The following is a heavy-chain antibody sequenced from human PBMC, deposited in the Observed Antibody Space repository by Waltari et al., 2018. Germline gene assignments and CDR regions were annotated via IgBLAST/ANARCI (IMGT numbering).Heavy chain of an antibody. J-gene: IGHJ4*02. D-gene: IGHD3-22*01. CDR2: INAGNGNT. V-gene: IGHV1-3*03. CDR3: ARGSSGYPYYFDY. Sequence: QVQLVQSGAEVKKPGASVKVSCKASGYTFTSYAMHWVRQAPGQRLEWMGWINAGNGNTKYSQEFQGRVTITRDTSASTAYMELSSLRSEDMAVYYCARGSSGYPYYFDYWGQGTLVTVSS. CDR1: GYTFTSYA.